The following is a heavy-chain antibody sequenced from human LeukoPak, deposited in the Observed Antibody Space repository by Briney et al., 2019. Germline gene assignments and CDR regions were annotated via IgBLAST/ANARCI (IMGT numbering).Heavy chain of an antibody. D-gene: IGHD1/OR15-1a*01. Sequence: PSETLSLTCVVSGGSVSSHYWSWIRQPAPQGLERIGRGFTSGDTNYNPSLKSRVTMSVDTSKNQLSLKLSSVTAADTAVYYCARDGNWNIPRFDPWGQGTLVTVSS. CDR2: GFTSGDT. V-gene: IGHV4-4*07. J-gene: IGHJ5*02. CDR1: GGSVSSHY. CDR3: ARDGNWNIPRFDP.